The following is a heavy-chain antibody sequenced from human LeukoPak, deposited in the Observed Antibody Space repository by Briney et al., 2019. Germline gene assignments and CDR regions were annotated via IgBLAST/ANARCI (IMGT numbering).Heavy chain of an antibody. CDR2: IRGKANSYAT. V-gene: IGHV3-73*01. CDR1: GFIFSGSA. D-gene: IGHD2-2*01. CDR3: TRLPTCSSTTCPFDY. Sequence: GESLKLSCAASGFIFSGSAIHWVRQASGKGLEWVGRIRGKANSYATAYAASVNGRFTISRDDSKNTAYLRMNSLKTEDTAVYYCTRLPTCSSTTCPFDYWGQGTLVTVSS. J-gene: IGHJ4*02.